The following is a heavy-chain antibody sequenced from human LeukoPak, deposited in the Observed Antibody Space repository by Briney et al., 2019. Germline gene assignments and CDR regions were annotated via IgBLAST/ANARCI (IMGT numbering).Heavy chain of an antibody. J-gene: IGHJ4*02. V-gene: IGHV3-30*03. D-gene: IGHD5-12*01. CDR3: ATQMDGYDFFGY. Sequence: GRSLRLSCAASGFTFSSYGMHWVRQAPGKGLEWVAVISYDGSNKYYADSVKGRFTISRDNSKNTLYLQMNSLRAEDTAVYYCATQMDGYDFFGYWGQGTLVTVSS. CDR2: ISYDGSNK. CDR1: GFTFSSYG.